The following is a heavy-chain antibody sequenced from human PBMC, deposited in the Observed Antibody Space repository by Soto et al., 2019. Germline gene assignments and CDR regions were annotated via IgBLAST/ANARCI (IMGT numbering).Heavy chain of an antibody. CDR2: ISGAGGNT. Sequence: EVQLLESGGGLVQPGGSLRLSCAASGFAFGAYAMTLVRQAPGKGLEWVSVISGAGGNTYYADSVKGRFTVSRDNSKNTLYLQMKSLRAEDTAVYYCAKSRDGYSFYFYYGMDVWGQGTTVTVSS. J-gene: IGHJ6*02. CDR1: GFAFGAYA. CDR3: AKSRDGYSFYFYYGMDV. V-gene: IGHV3-23*01. D-gene: IGHD4-4*01.